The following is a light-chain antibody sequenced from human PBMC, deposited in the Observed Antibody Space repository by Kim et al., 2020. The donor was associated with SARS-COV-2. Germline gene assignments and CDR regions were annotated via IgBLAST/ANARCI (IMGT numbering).Light chain of an antibody. J-gene: IGLJ1*01. Sequence: QSVLTQPASVSASPGQSITISCIGTSSDVGAHDYVSWYQHHPDKAPKLIIYDVSKRPSGVSNRFSGSKSGNTASLTISGLQAEDECEYYCTSYTTISTYVFGTGTKVTVL. V-gene: IGLV2-14*03. CDR2: DVS. CDR3: TSYTTISTYV. CDR1: SSDVGAHDY.